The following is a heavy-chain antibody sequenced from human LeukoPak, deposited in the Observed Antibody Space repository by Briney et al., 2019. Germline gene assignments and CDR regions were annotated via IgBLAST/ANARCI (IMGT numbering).Heavy chain of an antibody. D-gene: IGHD7-27*01. V-gene: IGHV4-39*01. CDR3: ARQGLTGGD. CDR1: GGSISSSSYY. CDR2: IYYSGST. Sequence: SETLSLTCTVSGGSISSSSYYWGWIRQPPGEGLEWIGSIYYSGSTYYNPSLKSRVTISVDTSKNQFSLKLSSVTAADTAVYYCARQGLTGGDWGQGTLVTVSS. J-gene: IGHJ4*02.